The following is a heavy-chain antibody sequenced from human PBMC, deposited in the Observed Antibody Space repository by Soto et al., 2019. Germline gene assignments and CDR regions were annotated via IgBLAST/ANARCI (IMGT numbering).Heavy chain of an antibody. V-gene: IGHV3-33*01. CDR1: GFSFSSYG. J-gene: IGHJ4*02. CDR3: ARDDDYGDNGLEY. Sequence: QVQLVESGGGVVQPGRSLRLSCAASGFSFSSYGMHWVRQAPGKGLEWVAVILDDGSDKDYTDAVKGRFTISRDNSKNALYLEMNSLRAEDTAVYYCARDDDYGDNGLEYWRQGTLVTVSS. CDR2: ILDDGSDK. D-gene: IGHD4-17*01.